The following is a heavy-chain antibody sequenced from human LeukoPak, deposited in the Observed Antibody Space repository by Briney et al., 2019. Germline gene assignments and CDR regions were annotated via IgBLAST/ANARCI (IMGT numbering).Heavy chain of an antibody. D-gene: IGHD3-16*01. CDR2: ISYDGSNK. V-gene: IGHV3-30-3*01. CDR3: ARDLGPSYCILDY. CDR1: EFTYSSYA. Sequence: GGSLRLSCAASEFTYSSYAFHWVRQAPGKGLEWVAFISYDGSNKFYADSVKGRFTISGDNSKNTLYLQMNSLRAEDTAVYYCARDLGPSYCILDYWGRGTLVTVSS. J-gene: IGHJ4*02.